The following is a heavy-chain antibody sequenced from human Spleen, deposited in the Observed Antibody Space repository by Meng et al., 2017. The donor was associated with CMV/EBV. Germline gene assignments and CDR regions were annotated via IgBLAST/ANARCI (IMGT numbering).Heavy chain of an antibody. V-gene: IGHV3-23*01. CDR2: ISDSGDSP. J-gene: IGHJ4*02. CDR1: GFTFNSYA. D-gene: IGHD5-18*01. Sequence: GESLKISCTASGFTFNSYAMAWVRQAPGKGLEWVSIISDSGDSPYYADSVKGRFIISRDNSKNMVYLQMKTLRADDTAIYYCAKTLNGYGGEDSWGQGTLVTVSS. CDR3: AKTLNGYGGEDS.